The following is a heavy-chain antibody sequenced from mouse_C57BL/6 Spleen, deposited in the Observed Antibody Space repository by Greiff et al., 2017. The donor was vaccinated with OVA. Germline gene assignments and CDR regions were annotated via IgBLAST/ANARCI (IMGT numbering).Heavy chain of an antibody. CDR3: APGYYYGAMDY. CDR1: GFTFSSYA. Sequence: EVKLMESGGGLVKPGGSLKLSCAASGFTFSSYAMSWVRQTPEKRLEWVATISDGGSYTYYPDNVKGRFTISRDNAKNNLYLQMSHLKSEDTAMYYCAPGYYYGAMDYWGQGTSVTVSS. V-gene: IGHV5-4*03. J-gene: IGHJ4*01. CDR2: ISDGGSYT. D-gene: IGHD1-1*01.